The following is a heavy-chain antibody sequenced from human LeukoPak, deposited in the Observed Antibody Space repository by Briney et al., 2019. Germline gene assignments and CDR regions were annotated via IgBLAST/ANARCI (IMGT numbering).Heavy chain of an antibody. J-gene: IGHJ4*02. CDR1: GFTFSTYW. V-gene: IGHV3-7*01. Sequence: GGSPRLSCTTSGFTFSTYWMSWVRQAPGKGLEWVAHIKEDGSQKNYGDSVKGRISNSRDNAKNSVYLQMNSLTAEDTAVYYCARDKVSGAWTGSLFDYWGQGSLVTVSS. CDR3: ARDKVSGAWTGSLFDY. D-gene: IGHD1-1*01. CDR2: IKEDGSQK.